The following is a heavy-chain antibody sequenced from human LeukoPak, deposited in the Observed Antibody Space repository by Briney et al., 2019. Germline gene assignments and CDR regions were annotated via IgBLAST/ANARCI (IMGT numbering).Heavy chain of an antibody. CDR2: ISGSGGGT. CDR3: AKAYCTGGNCWKWFDP. D-gene: IGHD2-15*01. V-gene: IGHV3-23*01. Sequence: GGSLRLSFAASGFAFNSYAMTWVRQAPGKGLEWVSSISGSGGGTSYADSVKGRFTVSRDNSNNTLHLQVNSLRAEDTAVYYCAKAYCTGGNCWKWFDPWGQGTLVTVSS. CDR1: GFAFNSYA. J-gene: IGHJ5*02.